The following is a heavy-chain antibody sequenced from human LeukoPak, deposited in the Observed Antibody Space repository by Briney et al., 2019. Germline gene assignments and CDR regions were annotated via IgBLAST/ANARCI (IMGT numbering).Heavy chain of an antibody. CDR2: IIPIFGTA. Sequence: SVKVSCKASGYTFTSYYMHWVRQAPGQGLEWMGGIIPIFGTANYAQKFQGRVTITADESTSTAYMELSSLRSEDTAVYYCARRALGHCSSTSCYGLFSYWGQGTLVTVSS. CDR3: ARRALGHCSSTSCYGLFSY. CDR1: GYTFTSYY. D-gene: IGHD2-2*01. V-gene: IGHV1-69*13. J-gene: IGHJ4*02.